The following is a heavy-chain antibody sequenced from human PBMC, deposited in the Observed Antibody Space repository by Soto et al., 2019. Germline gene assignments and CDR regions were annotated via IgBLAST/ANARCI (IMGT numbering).Heavy chain of an antibody. CDR1: GYTFTSHG. J-gene: IGHJ6*02. V-gene: IGHV1-18*04. Sequence: QDQLVQSGAEVKKPGASVKISCEASGYTFTSHGISWVRQAPGQGLEWLGWISTYNSRTHYAQKVQGRVTMTTDTCTSTAYLDLRSLTFDDTAAYYCARARLCASPSCYTHYYYGMDTWGQGTTVTVSS. CDR3: ARARLCASPSCYTHYYYGMDT. D-gene: IGHD2-2*02. CDR2: ISTYNSRT.